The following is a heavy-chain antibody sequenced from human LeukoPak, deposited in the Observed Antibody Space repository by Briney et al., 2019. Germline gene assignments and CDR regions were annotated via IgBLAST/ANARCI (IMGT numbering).Heavy chain of an antibody. CDR2: IYYSGST. CDR1: GGSISSGGYY. CDR3: ARDQGYCSSTSCYTGAADAFDI. D-gene: IGHD2-2*02. V-gene: IGHV4-31*03. J-gene: IGHJ3*02. Sequence: PSETLSLTCTVSGGSISSGGYYWSWIRQHPGKGLEWIGYIYYSGSTYYNPSLKSRVTTSVDTSKNQFSLKLSSVTAADTAVYYCARDQGYCSSTSCYTGAADAFDIWGQGTMVTVSS.